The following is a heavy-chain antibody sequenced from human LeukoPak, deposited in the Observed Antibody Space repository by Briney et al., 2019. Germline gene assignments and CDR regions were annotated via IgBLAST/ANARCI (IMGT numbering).Heavy chain of an antibody. CDR1: GFTFSNSW. CDR2: ISGDGSST. Sequence: SGGSLRLSCAASGFTFSNSWMQWVRQAPGEGLVWVSRISGDGSSTNNADSVKGRFTISRDNAKNTLYLQMNSLRTEDTAVYYCARGVDNSYGYVFWGQGTRVAVSP. CDR3: ARGVDNSYGYVF. D-gene: IGHD5-18*01. V-gene: IGHV3-74*01. J-gene: IGHJ4*02.